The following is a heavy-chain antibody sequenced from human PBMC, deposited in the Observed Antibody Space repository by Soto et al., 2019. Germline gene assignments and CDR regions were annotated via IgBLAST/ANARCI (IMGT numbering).Heavy chain of an antibody. D-gene: IGHD6-13*01. Sequence: SETLSLTCTVSGGSISSSSYYWGWIRQPPGKGLEWIGSIYYSGSTYYNPSLKSRVTISVDTSKNQFSLKLSSVTAADTAVYYWSRPLSSSRLNFYDWGKGTLVPVSS. CDR2: IYYSGST. J-gene: IGHJ4*02. V-gene: IGHV4-39*01. CDR3: SRPLSSSRLNFYD. CDR1: GGSISSSSYY.